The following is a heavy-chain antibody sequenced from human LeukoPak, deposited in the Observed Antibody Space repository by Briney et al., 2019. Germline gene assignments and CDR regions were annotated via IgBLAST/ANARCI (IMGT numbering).Heavy chain of an antibody. Sequence: PSETLSLTCAVYGGSFSGYYWSWIRQPPGKGLEWIGEVNHSGSTNYNPSLKSRVTISVDTSKNQFSLKLSSVTAADTAVYYCARGVSRIQLFDSWGQGTLVTVSS. CDR1: GGSFSGYY. D-gene: IGHD5-18*01. J-gene: IGHJ4*02. CDR3: ARGVSRIQLFDS. V-gene: IGHV4-34*01. CDR2: VNHSGST.